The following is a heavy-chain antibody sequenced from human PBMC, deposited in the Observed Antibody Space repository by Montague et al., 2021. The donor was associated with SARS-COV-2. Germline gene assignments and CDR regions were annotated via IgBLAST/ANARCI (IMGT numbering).Heavy chain of an antibody. J-gene: IGHJ3*02. CDR1: GGSISSDSFY. CDR2: IYHSGGS. Sequence: SETLSLTCTVSGGSISSDSFYWGWLRQPPGKGLEWIGLIYHSGGSYNGPSLKRRFSISVDTSKNQFSLKVTSVTAADTAVYYCARRPGTFGAAFDIWGLGTMVTVSS. V-gene: IGHV4-39*01. CDR3: ARRPGTFGAAFDI. D-gene: IGHD3-10*01.